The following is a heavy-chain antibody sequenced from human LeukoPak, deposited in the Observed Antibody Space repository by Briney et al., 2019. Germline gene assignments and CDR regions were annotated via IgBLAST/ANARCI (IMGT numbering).Heavy chain of an antibody. CDR2: INPNSGGT. CDR1: GYTFTCHY. V-gene: IGHV1-2*04. CDR3: ARADMVRGVPFDD. J-gene: IGHJ4*02. Sequence: GAAVKVTFKASGYTFTCHYMHWVRPAPAQGLDWMGWINPNSGGTNYAQKFQGWVTMTRDTSISTAYMELSRLRSDDTAVYYCARADMVRGVPFDDWGQGTLVTVSS. D-gene: IGHD3-10*01.